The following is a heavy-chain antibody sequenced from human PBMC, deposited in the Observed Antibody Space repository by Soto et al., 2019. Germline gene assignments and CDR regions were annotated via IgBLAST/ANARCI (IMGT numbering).Heavy chain of an antibody. V-gene: IGHV3-23*01. D-gene: IGHD3-10*01. J-gene: IGHJ6*02. CDR1: GFTFSNYD. CDR3: ARDLYYYGARPPWGRGMDV. CDR2: VSSSGSST. Sequence: PGGSLRLSCAASGFTFSNYDMSWVRQAPGKGLEWVSSVSSSGSSTYYADSVKGRFTISRDNSKNTLYLQMNSLRAEDTAVYYCARDLYYYGARPPWGRGMDVWGQGTTVTVSS.